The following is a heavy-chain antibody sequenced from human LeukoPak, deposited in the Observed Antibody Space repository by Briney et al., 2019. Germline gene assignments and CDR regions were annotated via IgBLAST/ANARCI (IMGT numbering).Heavy chain of an antibody. Sequence: SETLSLTCTVSGGSISSSNYYWGWIRQPPGKGLEWIGSIYYRGSPYYNPSLKSRVTISVDTSKNHFSLRLSSVTAADTAVCYCARGPPLDYWGQGTLVTVSS. CDR1: GGSISSSNYY. J-gene: IGHJ4*02. CDR2: IYYRGSP. CDR3: ARGPPLDY. V-gene: IGHV4-39*02.